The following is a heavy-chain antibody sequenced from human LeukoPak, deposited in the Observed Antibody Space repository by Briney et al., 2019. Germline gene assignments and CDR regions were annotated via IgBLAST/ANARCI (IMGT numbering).Heavy chain of an antibody. J-gene: IGHJ3*02. CDR1: GGSISNYY. CDR3: VRGPERRAFDI. Sequence: SETLSLTCSVSGGSISNYYWSWIRQPPGKALEWIGYVYYSGNTNYNPSLKSRVIISADTSKNQFSLRMSSVTAADTAVYYCVRGPERRAFDIWGQGTMVTVSS. CDR2: VYYSGNT. V-gene: IGHV4-59*01. D-gene: IGHD1-1*01.